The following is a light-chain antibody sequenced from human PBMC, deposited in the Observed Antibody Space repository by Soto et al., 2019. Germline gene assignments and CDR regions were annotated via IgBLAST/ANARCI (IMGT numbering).Light chain of an antibody. CDR2: DAS. V-gene: IGKV1-5*01. Sequence: DVQMTQSPSTLSASVGDTVTVTCRASQSVSGWLALYQQKPGKAPKLLIYDASTLESGVPSRFSGTGSGTEFTFSITSLQPEDFGTYYCQQCYMGWTFGQGTKVDIK. CDR1: QSVSGW. CDR3: QQCYMGWT. J-gene: IGKJ1*01.